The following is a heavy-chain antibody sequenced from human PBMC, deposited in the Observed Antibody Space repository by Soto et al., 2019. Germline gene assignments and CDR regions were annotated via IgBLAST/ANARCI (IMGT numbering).Heavy chain of an antibody. V-gene: IGHV4-31*03. CDR2: IYYSGST. Sequence: SETLSLTCTVSGGSISSGGYYWSWIRQHPGKGLEWIGYIYYSGSTYYNPSLKSRVTISVDTSKNQFSLKLSSVTAADTAVYYCAREVTAAAHMGVWGQGTTVTVSS. D-gene: IGHD6-13*01. J-gene: IGHJ6*02. CDR1: GGSISSGGYY. CDR3: AREVTAAAHMGV.